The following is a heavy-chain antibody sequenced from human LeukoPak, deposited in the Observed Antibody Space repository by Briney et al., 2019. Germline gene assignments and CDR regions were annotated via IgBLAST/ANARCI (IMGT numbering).Heavy chain of an antibody. Sequence: ASVKVSCKASGYTFTGYYMHWVRQAPGQGLEWMGRINPNSGGTNYAQKFQGRVTMTRDTSISTAYMEPSRLRSDDTAVYYCARGDKYYYDSSGYRRNYWGQGTLVTVSS. V-gene: IGHV1-2*06. CDR1: GYTFTGYY. D-gene: IGHD3-22*01. J-gene: IGHJ4*02. CDR2: INPNSGGT. CDR3: ARGDKYYYDSSGYRRNY.